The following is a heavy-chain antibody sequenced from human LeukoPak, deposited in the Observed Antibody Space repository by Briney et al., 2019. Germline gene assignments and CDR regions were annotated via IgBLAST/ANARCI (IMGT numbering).Heavy chain of an antibody. J-gene: IGHJ6*03. CDR3: ARGRITVFGVVTTPSYYYYYMDV. Sequence: SETLSLTCAVYGGSFSNFYWVWIRQPPGKGLEWIGEISPSGDTKYNPSLKSRVTMSLDTSNNHFSLRLSSVTAADTAVYYCARGRITVFGVVTTPSYYYYYMDVWANGTTVAASS. CDR2: ISPSGDT. V-gene: IGHV4-34*01. D-gene: IGHD3-3*01. CDR1: GGSFSNFY.